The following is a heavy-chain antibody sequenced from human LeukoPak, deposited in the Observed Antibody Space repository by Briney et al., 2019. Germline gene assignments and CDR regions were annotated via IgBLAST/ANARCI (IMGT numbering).Heavy chain of an antibody. Sequence: GGSLRLSCAASGFTFSSYVMSWVRQAPGKGLEWVSAISGSGGSTYYADSVKGRFTISRDNSKSTVYLQMDTLRAEDTALYYCAKGLGFLPQFDYWGQGTLVAVSS. CDR1: GFTFSSYV. V-gene: IGHV3-23*01. J-gene: IGHJ4*02. CDR3: AKGLGFLPQFDY. CDR2: ISGSGGST. D-gene: IGHD6-19*01.